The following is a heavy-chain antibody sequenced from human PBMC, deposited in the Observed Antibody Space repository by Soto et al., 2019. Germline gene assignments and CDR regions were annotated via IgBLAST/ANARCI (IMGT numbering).Heavy chain of an antibody. CDR3: ARGFPDVHYYYGMDV. CDR1: GYTFTSYY. Sequence: ASVKVSGKASGYTFTSYYMHWVRQAPGQGLEWMGIINPSGGSTSYAQKFQGRVTMTRDTSTSTVYMELSSLRSEDTAVYYCARGFPDVHYYYGMDVWGQGTTVTVSS. J-gene: IGHJ6*02. V-gene: IGHV1-46*01. CDR2: INPSGGST.